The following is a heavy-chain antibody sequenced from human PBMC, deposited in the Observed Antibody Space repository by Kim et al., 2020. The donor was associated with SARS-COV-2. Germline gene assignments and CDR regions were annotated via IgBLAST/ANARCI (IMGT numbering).Heavy chain of an antibody. CDR2: ISGSGGST. V-gene: IGHV3-23*01. J-gene: IGHJ4*02. CDR3: AKDQAYSSSSKIDY. Sequence: GGSLRLSCAASGFTFSSYAMSWVRQAPGKGLEWVSAISGSGGSTYYADSVKGRFTISRDNSKNTLYLQMNSLRAEDTAVYYCAKDQAYSSSSKIDYWGQGTLVTVSS. CDR1: GFTFSSYA. D-gene: IGHD6-6*01.